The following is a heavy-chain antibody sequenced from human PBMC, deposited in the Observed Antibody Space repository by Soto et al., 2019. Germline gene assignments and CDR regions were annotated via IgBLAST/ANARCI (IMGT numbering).Heavy chain of an antibody. V-gene: IGHV4-59*01. J-gene: IGHJ6*02. Sequence: SETLSVTCTVSGGSISRYYWSWIRQPPGKGLEWIGYLYNTGSTIYNPSLKSRVTISVDTSKNQFSLKLNSLTAADTAVYYCARDLWGYCGTDCYPLDVWGQGTTVTVSS. CDR2: LYNTGST. CDR3: ARDLWGYCGTDCYPLDV. D-gene: IGHD2-21*02. CDR1: GGSISRYY.